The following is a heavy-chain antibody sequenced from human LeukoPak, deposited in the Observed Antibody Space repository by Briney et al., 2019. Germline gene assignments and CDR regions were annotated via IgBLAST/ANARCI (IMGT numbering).Heavy chain of an antibody. V-gene: IGHV4-39*01. CDR1: GGSIRSSYYY. CDR3: ARGWGRYGNWFDP. J-gene: IGHJ5*02. D-gene: IGHD2-21*02. CDR2: IYDSGST. Sequence: SETLSLTCTVSGGSIRSSYYYWGWIRQPPGKGLEWIGSIYDSGSTYYNPSLKSRVTLSVDTSKNQFSLKLNSVTAADTAVYYCARGWGRYGNWFDPWGQGTLVTVSS.